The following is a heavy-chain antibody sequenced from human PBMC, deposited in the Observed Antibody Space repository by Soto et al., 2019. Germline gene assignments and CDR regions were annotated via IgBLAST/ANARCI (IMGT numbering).Heavy chain of an antibody. J-gene: IGHJ4*02. CDR1: RFTFTSSA. D-gene: IGHD1-20*01. CDR3: AAVYNWNY. CDR2: IVVGSGNT. Sequence: SGKVSCKAPRFTFTSSAVQWARHARGQRLEWIGWIVVGSGNTNYAQKFQERVTITRDMSTSTAYMELSSLRSEDTAVYYWAAVYNWNYWGQGTLVTVSS. V-gene: IGHV1-58*01.